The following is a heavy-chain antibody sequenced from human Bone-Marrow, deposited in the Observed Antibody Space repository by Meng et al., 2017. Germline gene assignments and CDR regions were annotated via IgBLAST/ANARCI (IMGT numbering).Heavy chain of an antibody. CDR3: ARDNYGDYGY. J-gene: IGHJ4*02. D-gene: IGHD4-17*01. CDR1: GDSISSSNW. Sequence: QVQLQESGPVLVKASGTLSLTCAVSGDSISSSNWWGWVRQPPGKGLEWIGEIFHTGSTNYNPSLKSRVTISIDKSKNQFSLKLTSVTAADTAIYYCARDNYGDYGYWGQGTLVTVSS. CDR2: IFHTGST. V-gene: IGHV4-4*02.